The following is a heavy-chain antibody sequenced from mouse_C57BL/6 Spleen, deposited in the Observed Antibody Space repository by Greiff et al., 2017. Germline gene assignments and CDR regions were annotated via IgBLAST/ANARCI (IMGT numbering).Heavy chain of an antibody. CDR2: IHPNSGST. D-gene: IGHD2-4*01. V-gene: IGHV1-64*01. CDR1: GYTFTSYW. Sequence: VQLQQSGAELVKPGASVKLSCKASGYTFTSYWMHWVKQRPGQGLEWIGMIHPNSGSTNYNEKFKSKATLTVDKSSSTAYMQLSSLTSEDSAVYYCARGIDYDAAGYAMDYWGQGTSVTVSS. J-gene: IGHJ4*01. CDR3: ARGIDYDAAGYAMDY.